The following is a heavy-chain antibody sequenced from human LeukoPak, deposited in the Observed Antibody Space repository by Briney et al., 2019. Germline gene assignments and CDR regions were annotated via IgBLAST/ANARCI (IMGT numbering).Heavy chain of an antibody. V-gene: IGHV3-30*02. CDR2: IRSDGSNK. J-gene: IGHJ4*02. D-gene: IGHD3-3*01. CDR3: AKSIFGVVGLDY. CDR1: GFTFRSYV. Sequence: GGSLRLSCAASGFTFRSYVMHWVRQAPGKGLEWVAFIRSDGSNKYYTDSVKGRFTISRDNSKNTLYLQMNTPRTEDTAVYYCAKSIFGVVGLDYWGQGTLVTVYS.